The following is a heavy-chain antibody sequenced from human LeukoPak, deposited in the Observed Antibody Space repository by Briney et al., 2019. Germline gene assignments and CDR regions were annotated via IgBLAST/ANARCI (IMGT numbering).Heavy chain of an antibody. D-gene: IGHD3-22*01. J-gene: IGHJ4*02. Sequence: ASVKVSCKASGYTFTGYYMHWVRQAPGQGLEWMGWINPNSGGTNYAQKFQGRVTMTRDTSISTAYMELSRLRSDDTAVYHCARTPLGDYYDSSGYYYVYWGQGTLVTVSS. CDR1: GYTFTGYY. CDR2: INPNSGGT. CDR3: ARTPLGDYYDSSGYYYVY. V-gene: IGHV1-2*02.